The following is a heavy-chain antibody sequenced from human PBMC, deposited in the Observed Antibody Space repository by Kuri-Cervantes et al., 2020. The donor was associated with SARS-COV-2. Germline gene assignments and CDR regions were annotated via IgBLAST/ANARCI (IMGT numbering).Heavy chain of an antibody. Sequence: GSLRPSCAVIGGSINGHYWSWIRQPPGKGLEWIGELNHDGSTNYNPSLKSRITISGDASKNQFSLKVTSVTAADTAVYYCARAVYQPGSTTPFDYWGQGTLVTVSS. D-gene: IGHD1-26*01. CDR3: ARAVYQPGSTTPFDY. V-gene: IGHV4-34*01. CDR1: GGSINGHY. J-gene: IGHJ4*02. CDR2: LNHDGST.